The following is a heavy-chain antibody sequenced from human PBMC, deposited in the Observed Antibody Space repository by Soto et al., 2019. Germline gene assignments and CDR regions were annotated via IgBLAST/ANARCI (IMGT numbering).Heavy chain of an antibody. Sequence: GGSLRLSCAASGFTFSSYEMNWVRQAPGKGLEWVSYISSSGSTIYYADSVKGRFTISRDNAKNSLYLQMNSLRAEDTAVYYCAREQLGSSYGFDYWGQGTLVTVSS. J-gene: IGHJ4*02. V-gene: IGHV3-48*03. CDR2: ISSSGSTI. CDR3: AREQLGSSYGFDY. D-gene: IGHD5-18*01. CDR1: GFTFSSYE.